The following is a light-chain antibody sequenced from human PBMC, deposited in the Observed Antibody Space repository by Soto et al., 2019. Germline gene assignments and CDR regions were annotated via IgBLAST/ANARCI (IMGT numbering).Light chain of an antibody. CDR1: SSDVGGYKF. CDR2: EVI. Sequence: QSALTQPPSASGSPGQSVTISCTGTSSDVGGYKFVSWYQQHPDKAPKLIIYEVIKRPSGVPDRFSGSKSGNTASLTVSGLQAEDEGDYYCSSYGGSNNLVFGGGTKLTVL. CDR3: SSYGGSNNLV. J-gene: IGLJ2*01. V-gene: IGLV2-8*01.